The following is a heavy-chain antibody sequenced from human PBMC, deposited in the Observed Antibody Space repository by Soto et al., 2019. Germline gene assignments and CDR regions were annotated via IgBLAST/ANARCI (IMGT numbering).Heavy chain of an antibody. V-gene: IGHV1-69*13. CDR2: IIPIFGTA. CDR1: GGTFSSYA. D-gene: IGHD3-10*01. CDR3: ARDYYGSGSSQIAFDY. J-gene: IGHJ4*02. Sequence: ASVKVSCKASGGTFSSYAISWVRQAPGQGLEWMGGIIPIFGTANYAQKFQGRVTITADESTSTAYMELSSLRSEDTAVYYCARDYYGSGSSQIAFDYWGQGTLVTGS.